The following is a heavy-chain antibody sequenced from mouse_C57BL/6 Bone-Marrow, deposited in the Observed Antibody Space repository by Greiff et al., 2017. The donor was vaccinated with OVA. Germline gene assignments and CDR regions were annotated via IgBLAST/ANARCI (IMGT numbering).Heavy chain of an antibody. Sequence: VQLQQSGPELVKPGASVEISCKASGYSFTSYYIHWVKQRPGQGLEWIGWIYPGSGNTKYNEKFKGQATLTADTSSSTAYMQLSSLTSEDSAVYYCARESGYYDYDGGFAYWGQGTLVTVSA. CDR2: IYPGSGNT. V-gene: IGHV1-66*01. CDR1: GYSFTSYY. CDR3: ARESGYYDYDGGFAY. D-gene: IGHD2-4*01. J-gene: IGHJ3*01.